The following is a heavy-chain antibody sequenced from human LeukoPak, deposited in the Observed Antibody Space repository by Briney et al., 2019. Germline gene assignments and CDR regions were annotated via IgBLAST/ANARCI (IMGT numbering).Heavy chain of an antibody. CDR1: GGSISSASYY. Sequence: SQTLSLTCTVSGGSISSASYYWSWIRQPAGKGMEWIGRIYTSGSTNYNPSLKSRVTISVDTSKNQFSLKLSSVTAADTAVYYCAMRERLAAAFDYWGQGTLVTVSS. CDR2: IYTSGST. CDR3: AMRERLAAAFDY. D-gene: IGHD6-13*01. V-gene: IGHV4-61*02. J-gene: IGHJ4*02.